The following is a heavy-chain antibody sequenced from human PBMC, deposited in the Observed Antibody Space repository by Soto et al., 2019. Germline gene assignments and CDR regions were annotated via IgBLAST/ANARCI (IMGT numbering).Heavy chain of an antibody. CDR2: IIPIFGTA. CDR1: GGTFSSYA. J-gene: IGHJ6*02. Sequence: SVKVSCKASGGTFSSYAISWVRQAPGQGLEWMGGIIPIFGTANYAQKFQGRVTITADESTSTAYMELSSLRSEDTAVYYCAREGVRNPHHYYYYYGMDVWGQGTTVPVSS. D-gene: IGHD6-13*01. V-gene: IGHV1-69*13. CDR3: AREGVRNPHHYYYYYGMDV.